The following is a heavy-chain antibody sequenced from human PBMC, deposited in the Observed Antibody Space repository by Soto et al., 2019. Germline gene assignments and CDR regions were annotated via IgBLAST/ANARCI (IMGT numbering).Heavy chain of an antibody. CDR1: GYAFTNFV. J-gene: IGHJ4*02. Sequence: ASVKVSCKASGYAFTNFVLVWVRQAPGQRPEWMGWINGGNDNTGYSQKFQGRITISKDISASTVYMEPNSLTSEDTAVYYCARQSSATFDFWGQGTRVTVSS. CDR2: INGGNDNT. V-gene: IGHV1-3*01. CDR3: ARQSSATFDF.